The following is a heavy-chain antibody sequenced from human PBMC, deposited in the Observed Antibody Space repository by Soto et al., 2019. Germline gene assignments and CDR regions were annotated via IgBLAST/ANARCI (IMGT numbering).Heavy chain of an antibody. V-gene: IGHV3-23*01. J-gene: IGHJ4*02. CDR2: IKDGGEST. D-gene: IGHD6-13*01. CDR3: LAGGASYTSCWYAN. CDR1: GFTFSNYA. Sequence: DVQVLEAGGGLVQPGGSLTLSCAASGFTFSNYALHWVRRAPGKGVEWVSTIKDGGESTLYLDSLRGRFTISRGKSKDTIYLQLTGLRVEDTALYHCLAGGASYTSCWYANWGQGILVTVSS.